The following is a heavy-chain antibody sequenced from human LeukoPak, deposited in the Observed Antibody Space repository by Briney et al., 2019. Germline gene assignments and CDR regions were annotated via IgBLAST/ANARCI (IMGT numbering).Heavy chain of an antibody. Sequence: GGSLRLSCAASGFTFSSYWMSWVRQAPGKGLEWVANIKQDGSEKYYVDSLKGRFTISRDNTKNSLYLQMNSLRAEDTAVYYCARESGVAVARNRDAFDIWGQGTMVTVSS. D-gene: IGHD6-19*01. CDR2: IKQDGSEK. J-gene: IGHJ3*02. CDR1: GFTFSSYW. V-gene: IGHV3-7*01. CDR3: ARESGVAVARNRDAFDI.